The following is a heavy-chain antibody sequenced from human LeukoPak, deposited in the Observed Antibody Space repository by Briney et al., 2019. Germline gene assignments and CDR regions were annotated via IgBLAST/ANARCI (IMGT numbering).Heavy chain of an antibody. Sequence: PGGSLRLSCAASGFTFSSYWMSWVRQAPGKGLEWVANIKQDGSEKYYVDSVKGRFTISRDNAKNSLYLQTNSLRAEDTAVYYCARDPSRGWGIAAAAPFDYWGQGTLVTVSS. J-gene: IGHJ4*02. CDR2: IKQDGSEK. V-gene: IGHV3-7*01. D-gene: IGHD6-13*01. CDR3: ARDPSRGWGIAAAAPFDY. CDR1: GFTFSSYW.